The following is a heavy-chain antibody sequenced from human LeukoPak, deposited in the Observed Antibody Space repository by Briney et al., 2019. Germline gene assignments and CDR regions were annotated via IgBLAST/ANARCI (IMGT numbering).Heavy chain of an antibody. D-gene: IGHD3-9*01. V-gene: IGHV1-24*01. CDR1: GYTLTELS. Sequence: ASVKVSFKVSGYTLTELSMHWVRQAPGKGLEWMGGFDPEDGETIYAQKFQGRVTMTGDTSTDTAYMELSSLRSEDTAVYYCASGSGRRYFDWIPKGDYYYGMDVWGQGTTVTVSS. CDR3: ASGSGRRYFDWIPKGDYYYGMDV. J-gene: IGHJ6*02. CDR2: FDPEDGET.